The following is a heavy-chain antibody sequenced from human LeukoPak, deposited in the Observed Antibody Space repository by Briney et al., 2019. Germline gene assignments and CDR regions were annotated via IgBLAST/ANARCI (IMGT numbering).Heavy chain of an antibody. CDR1: GFTVSSNY. V-gene: IGHV3-30*18. CDR2: ISYDGSNK. CDR3: AKDLGYNYGCFDY. J-gene: IGHJ4*02. D-gene: IGHD5-18*01. Sequence: PGGSLRLSCAASGFTVSSNYMSWVRQAPGKGLEWVAVISYDGSNKYYADSVRGRFTISRDNSKKKLYLQMHSLRAEDTAVYYCAKDLGYNYGCFDYWGQGTLVTVSS.